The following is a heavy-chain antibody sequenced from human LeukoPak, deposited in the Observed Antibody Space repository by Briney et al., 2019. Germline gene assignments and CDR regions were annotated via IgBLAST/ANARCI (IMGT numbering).Heavy chain of an antibody. J-gene: IGHJ4*02. CDR1: GFIFSSYG. V-gene: IGHV3-33*01. CDR3: ARGYSSGWNFDY. CDR2: IWYDGSNK. D-gene: IGHD6-19*01. Sequence: GGSLRLSCAASGFIFSSYGVHWVRQAPGKGLEWVAVIWYDGSNKYYADSVKGRFTISRDNSKNTLYVQMNSLRAEDTAVYYCARGYSSGWNFDYWGQGTLVTVSS.